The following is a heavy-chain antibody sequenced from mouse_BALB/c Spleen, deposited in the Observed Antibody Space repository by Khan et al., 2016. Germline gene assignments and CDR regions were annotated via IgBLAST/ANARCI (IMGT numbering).Heavy chain of an antibody. J-gene: IGHJ2*01. Sequence: EVQLQESGPGLVKPSQSLSLTCTVTGYSITSDYAWNWIRQFPGNKLEWMGYISYRGSTSYNPSLKSRISITRDTSKNQFFLMLNSVTTEDTATYSCARGYYYGNGYVDYWGQGTTLTVSS. CDR1: GYSITSDYA. D-gene: IGHD1-1*01. CDR2: ISYRGST. CDR3: ARGYYYGNGYVDY. V-gene: IGHV3-2*02.